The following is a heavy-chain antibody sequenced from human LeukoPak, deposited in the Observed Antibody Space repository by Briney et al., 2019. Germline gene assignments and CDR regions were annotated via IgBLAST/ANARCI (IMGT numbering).Heavy chain of an antibody. CDR1: GYSFTSYW. CDR2: IYPGDSDT. V-gene: IGHV5-51*01. Sequence: GESLKISCKGSGYSFTSYWIAWVRQMPGKGLEWMGIIYPGDSDTTYSPSFQGQVTISADKSTSTAYLQWSSLKASDTAMYYCARRRDERGYKDIFDIWGQGTMVTVSS. J-gene: IGHJ3*02. D-gene: IGHD5-18*01. CDR3: ARRRDERGYKDIFDI.